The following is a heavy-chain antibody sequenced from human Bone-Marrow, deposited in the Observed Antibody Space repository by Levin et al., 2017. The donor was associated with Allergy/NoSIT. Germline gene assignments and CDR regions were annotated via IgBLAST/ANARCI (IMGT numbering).Heavy chain of an antibody. V-gene: IGHV1-8*01. CDR2: MYPNSDNA. J-gene: IGHJ4*02. Sequence: ASVKVSCKTSGYTFTRFDINWVRQATGQGLEWMGWMYPNSDNAGYAQKFQGRVTMTRNTSISTAYMELSSLRSEDTAIYYCARGELGSGYLFDYWGQGTLVTVSS. D-gene: IGHD5-12*01. CDR1: GYTFTRFD. CDR3: ARGELGSGYLFDY.